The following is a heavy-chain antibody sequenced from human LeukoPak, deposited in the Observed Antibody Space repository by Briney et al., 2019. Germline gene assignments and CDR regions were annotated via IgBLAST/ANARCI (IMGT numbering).Heavy chain of an antibody. Sequence: ASVKVSCKASGYTFTGYYMHWVRQAPGQGLEWMGWVNPNSGGTNYAQKFQGRVTMTRDTSISTAYMELSRLRSDDTAVYYCANLWFGANETDYWGQGTLVTVSS. J-gene: IGHJ4*02. CDR1: GYTFTGYY. CDR3: ANLWFGANETDY. CDR2: VNPNSGGT. D-gene: IGHD3-10*01. V-gene: IGHV1-2*02.